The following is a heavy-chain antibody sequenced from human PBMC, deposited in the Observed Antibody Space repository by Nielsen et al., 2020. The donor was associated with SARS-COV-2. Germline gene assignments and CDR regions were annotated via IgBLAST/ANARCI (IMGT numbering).Heavy chain of an antibody. CDR1: GGSISSYY. V-gene: IGHV4-59*01. J-gene: IGHJ5*02. Sequence: SETLSLTCTVSGGSISSYYWSWIRQPPGKGLEWIGYIYYSGSTNYNPSLKSRVTISVDTSKNQSSLKLSSVTAADTAVYYCARGLSLSGFDPWGQGTLVTVSS. CDR2: IYYSGST. CDR3: ARGLSLSGFDP. D-gene: IGHD3-10*01.